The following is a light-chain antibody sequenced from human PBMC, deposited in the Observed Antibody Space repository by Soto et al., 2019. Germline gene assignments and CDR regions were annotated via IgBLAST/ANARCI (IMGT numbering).Light chain of an antibody. Sequence: DMQMTQSQSSLSASVGDRVTITCRASRGLDNDLAWYQQKPGKAPKLLIYAGSTLQSGVPSRFSGRGFGTEFTLPINGLQPEDVATYYCQKYNGPPLSLGGGTKVEIK. CDR2: AGS. J-gene: IGKJ4*01. V-gene: IGKV1-27*01. CDR1: RGLDND. CDR3: QKYNGPPLS.